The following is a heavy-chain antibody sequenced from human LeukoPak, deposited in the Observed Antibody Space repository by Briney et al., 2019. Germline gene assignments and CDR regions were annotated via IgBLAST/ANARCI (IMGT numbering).Heavy chain of an antibody. D-gene: IGHD3-3*01. J-gene: IGHJ3*02. V-gene: IGHV3-30*02. CDR1: GFTFSSYG. CDR2: IRYDGSNK. Sequence: GSLRLSCAASGFTFSSYGMHWARQAPGKGLEWVAFIRYDGSNKYYADSVKGRFTISRDNSKNTLYLQMNSLRAEDTAVHYCAKDMGVRSDAFDIWGQGTMVTVSS. CDR3: AKDMGVRSDAFDI.